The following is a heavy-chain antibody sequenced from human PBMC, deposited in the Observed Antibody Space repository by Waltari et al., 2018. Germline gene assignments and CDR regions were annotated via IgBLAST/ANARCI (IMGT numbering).Heavy chain of an antibody. CDR2: ISSSSSTI. D-gene: IGHD6-19*01. J-gene: IGHJ4*02. CDR3: ARGQQWLIPGSYYFDY. CDR1: GFTFSSYS. V-gene: IGHV3-48*04. Sequence: EVQLVESGGGLVQPGGSLRLSCAASGFTFSSYSMNWVRQAPGKGLEWVSYISSSSSTIYYADSVKGRFTISRDNAKNSLYLQMNSLRAEDTAVYYCARGQQWLIPGSYYFDYWGQGTLVTVSS.